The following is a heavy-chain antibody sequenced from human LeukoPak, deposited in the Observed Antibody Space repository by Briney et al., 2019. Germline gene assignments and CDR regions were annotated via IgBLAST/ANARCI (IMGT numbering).Heavy chain of an antibody. CDR1: GGSISSSSYY. CDR3: ARRAGAYSHPYDY. J-gene: IGHJ4*02. CDR2: ISGSGGST. Sequence: ETLSLTCTVSGGSISSSSYYWGWIRQPPGKGLEWVSAISGSGGSTYYADSVKGRFTISRDNSKNTLYLQMNSLRADDTAVYYCARRAGAYSHPYDYWGQGTLVTVSS. D-gene: IGHD4/OR15-4a*01. V-gene: IGHV3-23*01.